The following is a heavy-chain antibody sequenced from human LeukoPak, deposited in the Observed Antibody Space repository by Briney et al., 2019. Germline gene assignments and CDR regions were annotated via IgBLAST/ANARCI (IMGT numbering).Heavy chain of an antibody. CDR1: GFAVSTYS. D-gene: IGHD5-18*01. V-gene: IGHV3-74*01. CDR2: LNSDGIRK. Sequence: GGSLRLSCEGSGFAVSTYSMHWVRQPPGQGLVWVSRLNSDGIRKDYADSVRGRMTISRDNAKNTFYMYMDSLRPEDTAVYFCARAGFYNGYDYWGPGTLVTVSS. CDR3: ARAGFYNGYDY. J-gene: IGHJ4*02.